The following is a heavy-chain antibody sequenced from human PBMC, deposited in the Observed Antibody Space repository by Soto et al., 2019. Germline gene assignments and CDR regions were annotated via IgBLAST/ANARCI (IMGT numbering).Heavy chain of an antibody. CDR3: AKDRRARVDIAVAAFDY. CDR1: GFTFSSYA. J-gene: IGHJ4*02. Sequence: EVQLVESGGGLVKPGGSLRLSCAASGFTFSSYAMSWVRQAPGKGLEWVSAISGSGGSTYYADSVKGRFTISRDNSKNTLYLQMNSLRAEDTAVYYCAKDRRARVDIAVAAFDYWGQGTLVTVSS. V-gene: IGHV3-23*04. D-gene: IGHD6-19*01. CDR2: ISGSGGST.